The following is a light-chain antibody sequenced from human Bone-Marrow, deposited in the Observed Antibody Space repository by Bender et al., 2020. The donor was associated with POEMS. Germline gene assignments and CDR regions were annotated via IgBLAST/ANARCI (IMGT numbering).Light chain of an antibody. V-gene: IGLV2-14*03. CDR1: TSDIGGYDY. CDR2: GVT. Sequence: QSALTQPASVSGSPGQSITISCTGTTSDIGGYDYVSSYQQHPGTAPKVIIYGVTNRPSGVSSRFSASKSGSTASLTISGLQAEDEADYYCCSYAGSRTYVFGTGTKVTVL. CDR3: CSYAGSRTYV. J-gene: IGLJ1*01.